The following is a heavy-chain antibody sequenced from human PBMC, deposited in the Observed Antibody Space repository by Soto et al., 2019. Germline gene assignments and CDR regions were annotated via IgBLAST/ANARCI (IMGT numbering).Heavy chain of an antibody. Sequence: EVQLLESGGGLVQPGGSLRLSCAASGFSFRSYPMNWVRQAPGKGLESVAVIMGSGGKTYYADSVQGRFTISRDDSTSTVFLQMNSLRADDTATYYCAKGGDNWYFDYRGQGTLVTVTS. CDR3: AKGGDNWYFDY. CDR1: GFSFRSYP. D-gene: IGHD1-20*01. V-gene: IGHV3-23*01. CDR2: IMGSGGKT. J-gene: IGHJ4*02.